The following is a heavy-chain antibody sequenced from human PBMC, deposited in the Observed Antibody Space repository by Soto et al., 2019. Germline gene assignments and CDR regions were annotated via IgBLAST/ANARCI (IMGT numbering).Heavy chain of an antibody. CDR2: ILPIFHTT. J-gene: IGHJ4*02. CDR3: ATGGRGYSSAPRFYFEY. D-gene: IGHD5-18*01. V-gene: IGHV1-69*01. Sequence: QVQLVQSGAEVKKPGSSVKVSCQASGGFFSSNAISWVPQAPGQGLEWMGGILPIFHTTHYAQKFQGRVTITADESTSTAYMELSSLKSEDTALYYCATGGRGYSSAPRFYFEYWGQGTLVPVSS. CDR1: GGFFSSNA.